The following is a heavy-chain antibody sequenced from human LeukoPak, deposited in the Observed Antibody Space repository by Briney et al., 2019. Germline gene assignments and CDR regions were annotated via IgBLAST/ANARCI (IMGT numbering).Heavy chain of an antibody. D-gene: IGHD2-21*01. CDR3: ARVRDAYNYFHY. CDR2: ISGSNSPI. J-gene: IGHJ4*02. V-gene: IGHV3-48*01. CDR1: GFTFSSYA. Sequence: SLRLSCAASGFTFSSYAMNWVRQAPGKGLEWVSYISGSNSPIYYADSVKDRFTISRDNAKNSLYLQMDSLRAEDTAIYYCARVRDAYNYFHYWGQGTLVTVSS.